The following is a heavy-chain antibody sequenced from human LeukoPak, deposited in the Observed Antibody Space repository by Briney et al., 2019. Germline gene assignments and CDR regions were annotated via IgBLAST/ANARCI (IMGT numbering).Heavy chain of an antibody. CDR3: ARARPWDSSRSYYFGMDV. J-gene: IGHJ6*02. V-gene: IGHV3-23*01. CDR2: ISGSGGST. CDR1: GFTFSSYA. Sequence: GGSLRLSCAASGFTFSSYAMSWVRQAPGKGLEWVSAISGSGGSTYYADSVKGRFTISRDNSKNTLYLQMNSLRDEDTAVYYCARARPWDSSRSYYFGMDVWGHGTTVTVSS. D-gene: IGHD3-22*01.